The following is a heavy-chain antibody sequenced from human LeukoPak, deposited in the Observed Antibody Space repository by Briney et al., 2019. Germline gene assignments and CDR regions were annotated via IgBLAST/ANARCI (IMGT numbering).Heavy chain of an antibody. Sequence: GGSLRLSCAASGFTFRSYGMHWVRQAPGKGLEWVAVISYDGSNKYYADSVKGRFTISRDNAKNSLYLQMSSLRDDDTAVYYCTRDRGWQQFDYWGQGTLVTVSS. CDR3: TRDRGWQQFDY. D-gene: IGHD5-24*01. CDR2: ISYDGSNK. V-gene: IGHV3-30*03. CDR1: GFTFRSYG. J-gene: IGHJ4*02.